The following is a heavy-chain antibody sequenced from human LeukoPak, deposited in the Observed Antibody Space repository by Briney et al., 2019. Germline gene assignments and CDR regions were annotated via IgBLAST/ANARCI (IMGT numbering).Heavy chain of an antibody. D-gene: IGHD2-8*01. J-gene: IGHJ4*02. CDR1: GFAFSTYA. Sequence: GGSLRLSCATSGFAFSTYAMNWVRQAPGKGLEWVSGISGSGGSTYHADSVKGRFTISRDSSKNTAYLQMNSLRDEDTAVYYCAKGEGTKGHYYFDSWGQGTLVTVSS. CDR2: ISGSGGST. CDR3: AKGEGTKGHYYFDS. V-gene: IGHV3-23*01.